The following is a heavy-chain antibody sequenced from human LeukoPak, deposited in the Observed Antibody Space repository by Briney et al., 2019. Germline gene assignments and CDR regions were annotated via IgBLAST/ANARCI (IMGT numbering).Heavy chain of an antibody. Sequence: PGGSLRLSCAASGFTLSNHWMIWVRQAPGKGLECVANIKQDGIEKYYLDSVKGRFTISRDNAKNSVYLQMNSLRAEDTAVYYCARQWESTPFLYYYYYMDVWGKGTTVTVSS. D-gene: IGHD1-26*01. V-gene: IGHV3-7*01. CDR2: IKQDGIEK. CDR3: ARQWESTPFLYYYYYMDV. J-gene: IGHJ6*03. CDR1: GFTLSNHW.